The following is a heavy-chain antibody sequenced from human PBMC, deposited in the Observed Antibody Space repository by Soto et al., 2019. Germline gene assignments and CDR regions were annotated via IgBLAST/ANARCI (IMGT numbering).Heavy chain of an antibody. CDR1: GGSISSYY. CDR3: ARGGLYGSGSCYLRGGFDP. CDR2: IYYSGST. V-gene: IGHV4-59*01. Sequence: SETLSLTCTVSGGSISSYYWSWIRQTPGKGLEWIGYIYYSGSTNYNPSLKSRVTISVDTSKNQFSLKLSSVTAADTAVYYCARGGLYGSGSCYLRGGFDPWGQGTLVTVSS. J-gene: IGHJ5*02. D-gene: IGHD3-10*01.